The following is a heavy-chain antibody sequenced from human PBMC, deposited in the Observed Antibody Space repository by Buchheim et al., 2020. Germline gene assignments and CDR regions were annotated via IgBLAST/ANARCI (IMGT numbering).Heavy chain of an antibody. CDR2: IWYDGSNK. V-gene: IGHV3-33*01. D-gene: IGHD5-12*01. CDR3: ARGGPEDPFDY. Sequence: QVQLVESGGGVVQPGRSLRLSCAASGFTFSSYGMHWVRQAPGKGLEWVAVIWYDGSNKYYADSVKGRFTISRDNSKNMLYLQMNSLRAEDTAVYYCARGGPEDPFDYWGQGTL. CDR1: GFTFSSYG. J-gene: IGHJ4*02.